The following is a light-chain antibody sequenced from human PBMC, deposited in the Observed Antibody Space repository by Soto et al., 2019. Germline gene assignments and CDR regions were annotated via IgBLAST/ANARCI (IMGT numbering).Light chain of an antibody. J-gene: IGLJ1*01. Sequence: QSVLTQTASVSGSPGQSITISCTKTSSDVGGYNYVSWYQQHPGKAPKLMIYDVSNRPSGVSNRFSGSKSGNTASLTISGLQAEDEADYYCSSYTSSSTYVFGTGTKVTVL. CDR1: SSDVGGYNY. CDR3: SSYTSSSTYV. CDR2: DVS. V-gene: IGLV2-14*01.